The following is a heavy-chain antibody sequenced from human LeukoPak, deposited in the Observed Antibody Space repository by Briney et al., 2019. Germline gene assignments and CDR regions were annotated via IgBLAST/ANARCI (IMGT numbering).Heavy chain of an antibody. D-gene: IGHD1-26*01. CDR2: IKQDGSEK. CDR1: GFTFSSHW. V-gene: IGHV3-7*01. Sequence: GGSLRLSCAASGFTFSSHWMTWVRQAPGKGLEWVANIKQDGSEKYYVESVKVRFTISRDNAKNSLYLQMNSLRVEDTAVYYCASSGSYSFSDYWGQGTLVTVSS. CDR3: ASSGSYSFSDY. J-gene: IGHJ4*02.